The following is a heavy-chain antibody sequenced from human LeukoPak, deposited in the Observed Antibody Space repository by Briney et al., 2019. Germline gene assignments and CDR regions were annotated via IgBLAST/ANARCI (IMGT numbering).Heavy chain of an antibody. CDR2: IYTSGST. CDR3: ARALGSSSNR. V-gene: IGHV4-4*07. CDR1: GGSINNYH. Sequence: SKTLSLTCTVSGGSINNYHWNWIRQHAGKGLEWIGHIYTSGSTDYNPSLKSRVTISQDKSKDQFSLELTSLTAADTAVYYCARALGSSSNRWGQGTLVTVSS. D-gene: IGHD6-13*01. J-gene: IGHJ4*02.